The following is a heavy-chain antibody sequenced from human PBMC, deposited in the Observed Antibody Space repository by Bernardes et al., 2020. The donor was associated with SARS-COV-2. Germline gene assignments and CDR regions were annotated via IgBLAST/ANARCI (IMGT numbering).Heavy chain of an antibody. CDR1: AYTFTDYN. CDR3: ARGGNPLLQGAVVFDL. CDR2: INPKSGGT. Sequence: ASVKVSCKSSAYTFTDYNINWVRQAPGQGLEWMGWINPKSGGTNIAQKFQGRVTMTADTSINTADMELSRLRSDDTAVYFCARGGNPLLQGAVVFDLWGRGTLVTVSS. V-gene: IGHV1-2*02. J-gene: IGHJ5*01. D-gene: IGHD1-26*01.